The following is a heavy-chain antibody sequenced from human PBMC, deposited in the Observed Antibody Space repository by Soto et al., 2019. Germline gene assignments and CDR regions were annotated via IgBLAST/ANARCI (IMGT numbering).Heavy chain of an antibody. CDR3: ARGLRVVRGVIAFDI. CDR2: IYYSGST. V-gene: IGHV4-30-4*02. D-gene: IGHD3-10*01. CDR1: GGSISSGDYY. J-gene: IGHJ3*02. Sequence: SDTLSLTCTVSGGSISSGDYYWSWIRQPPGKGLEWIGYIYYSGSTYYNPSLKSRVTISVDTSKNQFSLKLSSVTAADTAVYYCARGLRVVRGVIAFDIWGQGTMVTVS.